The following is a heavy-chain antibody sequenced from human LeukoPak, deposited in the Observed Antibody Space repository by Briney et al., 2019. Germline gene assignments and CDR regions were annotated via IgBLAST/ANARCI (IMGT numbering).Heavy chain of an antibody. V-gene: IGHV1-69*01. Sequence: WMGVIIPIFGTANYAHNFQGRVTIPADESTSTAYMELSSLRSEDTAVYYCARVSLNREPDYWGQGTLVTVSS. CDR2: IIPIFGTA. D-gene: IGHD1-14*01. CDR3: ARVSLNREPDY. J-gene: IGHJ4*02.